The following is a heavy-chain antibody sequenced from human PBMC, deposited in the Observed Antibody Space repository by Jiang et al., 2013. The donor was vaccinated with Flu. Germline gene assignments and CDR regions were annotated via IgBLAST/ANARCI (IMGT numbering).Heavy chain of an antibody. D-gene: IGHD6-6*01. CDR2: IHYTGST. CDR1: GGSVSSGTYH. CDR3: ATGGIGTRWGPAS. J-gene: IGHJ5*02. V-gene: IGHV4-61*01. Sequence: QLVESGPGLVKPSETLSLTCIVSGGSVSSGTYHWSWIRQSPGKGLEWIGYIHYTGSTNYNPSLKSRVTISVDTSKNQFSLKLSSVTAADTAVYYCATGGIGTRWGPASWGQGTLVTVSS.